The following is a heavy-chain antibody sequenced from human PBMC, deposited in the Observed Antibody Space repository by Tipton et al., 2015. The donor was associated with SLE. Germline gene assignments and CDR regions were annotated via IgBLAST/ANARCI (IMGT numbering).Heavy chain of an antibody. CDR3: ARDLVGLMYYFDY. CDR2: MSSSSSYI. V-gene: IGHV3-21*01. Sequence: SLRLSCAASGFTFSSYSMNWVRQAPGKGLEWVSSMSSSSSYIFYADSVKGRFTISRDNSKNTLYLQMNSLRAEDTAVYYCARDLVGLMYYFDYWGQGTLVTVSS. J-gene: IGHJ4*02. CDR1: GFTFSSYS. D-gene: IGHD1-26*01.